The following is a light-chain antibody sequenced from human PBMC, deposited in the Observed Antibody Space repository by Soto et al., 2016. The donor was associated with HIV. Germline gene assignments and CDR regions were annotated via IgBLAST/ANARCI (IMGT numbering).Light chain of an antibody. CDR1: QSISTY. J-gene: IGKJ1*01. Sequence: DIQMTQSPSSLSASVGDRVTITCRASQSISTYLNWYQQKPGKAPNLLIFKTSTLEVGVPSRFSGSGSGTDFTLTLSSVQPDDFAIYYCQHYNSYSGTFGQGTKVEIK. CDR3: QHYNSYSGT. CDR2: KTS. V-gene: IGKV1-5*03.